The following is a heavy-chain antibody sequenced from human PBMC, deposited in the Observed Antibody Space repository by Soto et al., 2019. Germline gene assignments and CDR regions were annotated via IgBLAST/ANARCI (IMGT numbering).Heavy chain of an antibody. CDR2: IYYSGST. CDR1: GGSISSCSFH. D-gene: IGHD3-9*01. V-gene: IGHV4-39*01. Sequence: QLQLQESGPGLVKPSETLSLTCTVSGGSISSCSFHWGWLRQPPGKGLEWIRSIYYSGSTYYSPSLKSSLTISVDTSKNLYPLKQSSVTAANAVVYYGARREGAVGTDWWIDRWGQGTLVTVS. CDR3: ARREGAVGTDWWIDR. J-gene: IGHJ5*02.